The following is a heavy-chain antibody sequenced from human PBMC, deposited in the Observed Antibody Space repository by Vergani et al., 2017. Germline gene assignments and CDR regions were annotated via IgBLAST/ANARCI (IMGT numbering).Heavy chain of an antibody. CDR2: IRSDESRR. D-gene: IGHD2-15*01. V-gene: IGHV3-30*02. CDR1: GFTFNSYG. Sequence: QVQLVESGGGVVQPGGSLRLSCAASGFTFNSYGMHWVRQAPGKGLEWVASIRSDESRRYYGDSMEGPFTISRDNSKNTLYLQMKSLRPEDTAVYYCAKEGGGYCSCGTCYPEYWGQGTVVSVSS. J-gene: IGHJ4*02. CDR3: AKEGGGYCSCGTCYPEY.